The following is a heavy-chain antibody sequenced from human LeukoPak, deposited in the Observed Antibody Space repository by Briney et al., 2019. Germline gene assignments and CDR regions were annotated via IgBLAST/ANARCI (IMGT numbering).Heavy chain of an antibody. CDR3: ARQTGSGLFILP. D-gene: IGHD3/OR15-3a*01. V-gene: IGHV4-38-2*02. CDR2: IYYSGST. Sequence: PSETLSLTCTVSGFSISSGYYWGWIRQPPGKGLQWIGSIYYSGSTYSNPSLKSRVTISVDTSKNQFSLRLTSVTAADTAVYYCARQTGSGLFILPGGQGTLVTVSS. J-gene: IGHJ4*02. CDR1: GFSISSGYY.